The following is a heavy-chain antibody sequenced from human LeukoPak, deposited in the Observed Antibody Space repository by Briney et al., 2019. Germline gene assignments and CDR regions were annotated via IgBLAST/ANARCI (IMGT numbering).Heavy chain of an antibody. Sequence: ASVKVSCKASGGTFSSYAISWVRQAPGQGLEWMGRIIPILGIANYAQKFQGRVTITTDESTSTAYMELSSLRSEDTAVYYCASVLSGTYQDPFDLWGQGTLVTVSS. CDR3: ASVLSGTYQDPFDL. CDR1: GGTFSSYA. V-gene: IGHV1-69*04. J-gene: IGHJ4*02. CDR2: IIPILGIA. D-gene: IGHD1-26*01.